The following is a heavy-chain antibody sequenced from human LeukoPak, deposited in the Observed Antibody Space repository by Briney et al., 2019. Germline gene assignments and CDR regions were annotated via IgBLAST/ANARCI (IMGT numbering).Heavy chain of an antibody. J-gene: IGHJ4*02. CDR1: GGSVSSGSYY. Sequence: PSETLSLTCTVSGGSVSSGSYYWSWIRQPPGKGLEWIGYIYYSGSANYNPSLKSRVTISVDTSKNQFSLKLSSVTAADTAVYYCARAPGSSSWLFDYWGQGTLVTVSS. V-gene: IGHV4-61*01. CDR2: IYYSGSA. D-gene: IGHD6-13*01. CDR3: ARAPGSSSWLFDY.